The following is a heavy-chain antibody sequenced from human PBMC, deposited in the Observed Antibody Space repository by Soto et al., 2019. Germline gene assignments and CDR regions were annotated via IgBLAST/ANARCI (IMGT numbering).Heavy chain of an antibody. D-gene: IGHD3-3*01. V-gene: IGHV4-34*01. J-gene: IGHJ4*02. Sequence: PSETLSLTCAVYGGSFSGYYWSWIRQPPGKGLEWIGEINHSGSTNYNPSLKSRVTISVDTSKNQFSLKLSSVTAADTAVYYCARVGPSIWSGYYSKPPTFAYWGQGTLVTVSS. CDR1: GGSFSGYY. CDR2: INHSGST. CDR3: ARVGPSIWSGYYSKPPTFAY.